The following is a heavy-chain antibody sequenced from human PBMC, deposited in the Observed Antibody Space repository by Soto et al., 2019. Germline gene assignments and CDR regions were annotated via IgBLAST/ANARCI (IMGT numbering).Heavy chain of an antibody. CDR1: GGSISSGGYS. CDR3: ASAGRLGAVAVAY. J-gene: IGHJ4*02. CDR2: IYHSGST. Sequence: QLQLQESGSGLVKPSQTLSLTCAGSGGSISSGGYSWSWIRQPPGKGLEWIGYIYHSGSTYYNPSRKSRVTISVDRSKNQFPLKLSSVTAADPAVYSCASAGRLGAVAVAYWGQGTLVPVSS. D-gene: IGHD6-19*01. V-gene: IGHV4-30-2*01.